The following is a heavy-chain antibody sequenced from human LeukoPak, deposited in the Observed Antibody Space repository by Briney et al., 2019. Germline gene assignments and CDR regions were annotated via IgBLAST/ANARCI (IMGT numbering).Heavy chain of an antibody. CDR2: ISGSGGST. Sequence: GGSLRLSCAASGFTFSSYAMRCVRQAPGKGLEWVSAISGSGGSTYYADSVKGRFTISRDNSKNTLDLQMNSLRAEDTAVDYCAKERVVVPAAIDYWGQGTLVTVSS. CDR3: AKERVVVPAAIDY. V-gene: IGHV3-23*01. J-gene: IGHJ4*02. D-gene: IGHD2-2*01. CDR1: GFTFSSYA.